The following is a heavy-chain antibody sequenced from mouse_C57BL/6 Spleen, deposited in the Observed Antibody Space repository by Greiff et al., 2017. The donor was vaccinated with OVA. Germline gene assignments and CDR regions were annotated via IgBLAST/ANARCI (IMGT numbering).Heavy chain of an antibody. CDR1: GFSLTSYA. CDR2: IWTGGGT. CDR3: ASPEDYGSRNYAMDY. J-gene: IGHJ4*01. Sequence: QVQLEESGPGLVAPSQSLSITCTVSGFSLTSYAISWVRQPPGKGLEWLGVIWTGGGTNYNSALKSRLSTSKDNTKSQVFLNMNSLQTDATARYYCASPEDYGSRNYAMDYWGQGTSVTVSS. D-gene: IGHD1-1*01. V-gene: IGHV2-9-1*01.